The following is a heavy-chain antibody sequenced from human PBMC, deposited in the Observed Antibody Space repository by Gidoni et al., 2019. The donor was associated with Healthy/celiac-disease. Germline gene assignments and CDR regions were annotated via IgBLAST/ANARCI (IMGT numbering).Heavy chain of an antibody. J-gene: IGHJ5*02. Sequence: QVQLVQSVAEVKKPGSSVKVSCKASGGTFSSYAIRWVRQDPGQGLEWMGGIIPIFGTANDAKKFQGRVTITADESTSTAYMELSSLRSEDTAVYYCARGSFSGYDLEGRYWFDPWGQGTLVTVSS. CDR2: IIPIFGTA. CDR3: ARGSFSGYDLEGRYWFDP. D-gene: IGHD5-12*01. V-gene: IGHV1-69*01. CDR1: GGTFSSYA.